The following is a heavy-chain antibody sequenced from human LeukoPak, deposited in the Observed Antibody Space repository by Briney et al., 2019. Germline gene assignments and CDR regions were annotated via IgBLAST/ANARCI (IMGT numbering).Heavy chain of an antibody. J-gene: IGHJ5*02. CDR2: ISSSSSYI. V-gene: IGHV3-21*01. Sequence: GGSLRLSCAASGFTFSSYSMNWVRQAPGKGLEWVSSISSSSSYIYYADSVKGRFTISRDNAKNSLYLQMNSLRAEDTAVYYCARDRGNWNYNWFDPRGQGTLVTVSS. CDR3: ARDRGNWNYNWFDP. CDR1: GFTFSSYS. D-gene: IGHD1-7*01.